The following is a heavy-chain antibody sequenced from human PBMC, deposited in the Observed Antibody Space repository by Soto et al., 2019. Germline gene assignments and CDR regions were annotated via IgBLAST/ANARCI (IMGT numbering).Heavy chain of an antibody. Sequence: GGSLRLSCAASGFTFTNAWINWVRQAPGKGLEWVGRIKSKTDGGTTDYAAPVKGRFTISRDDSKNTLYLQMNSLKTEDTAVYYCTTDTSYGERIYYYYYYGMDVWGQGTTVTVSS. CDR2: IKSKTDGGTT. J-gene: IGHJ6*02. CDR1: GFTFTNAW. CDR3: TTDTSYGERIYYYYYYGMDV. D-gene: IGHD2-15*01. V-gene: IGHV3-15*07.